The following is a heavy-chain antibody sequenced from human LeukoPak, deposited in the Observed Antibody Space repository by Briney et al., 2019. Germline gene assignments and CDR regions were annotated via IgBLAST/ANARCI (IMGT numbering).Heavy chain of an antibody. V-gene: IGHV4-31*03. Sequence: ASQTLSLTCTVSCGSISSGGYYWSWIRQHPGKGLEWFGYIYYSGSTYYNPSLKSRVTISVDTSKNQFSLKLSSVTAADTAVYYCARAVAYYYDSSGNDDAFDIWGQGTMVTVSS. J-gene: IGHJ3*02. CDR2: IYYSGST. CDR3: ARAVAYYYDSSGNDDAFDI. D-gene: IGHD3-22*01. CDR1: CGSISSGGYY.